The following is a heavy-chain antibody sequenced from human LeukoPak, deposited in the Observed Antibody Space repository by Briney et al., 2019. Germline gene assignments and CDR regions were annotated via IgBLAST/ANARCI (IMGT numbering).Heavy chain of an antibody. CDR3: ARVPLFGWAPYYYYYYMDV. D-gene: IGHD3-10*01. V-gene: IGHV4-39*07. CDR1: GGSNSSSSYY. J-gene: IGHJ6*03. CDR2: IYYSGST. Sequence: SETLSLTCTVSGGSNSSSSYYWGWIRQPPGKGLEWIGSIYYSGSTYYNPSLKSRVTISVDTSKNQFSLKLSSVTAADTAVYYCARVPLFGWAPYYYYYYMDVWGKGTTVTVSS.